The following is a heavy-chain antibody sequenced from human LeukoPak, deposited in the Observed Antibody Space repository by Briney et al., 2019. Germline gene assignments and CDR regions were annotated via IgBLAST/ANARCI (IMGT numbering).Heavy chain of an antibody. J-gene: IGHJ4*02. CDR1: GFTFSSYA. CDR2: ISSSGGGT. V-gene: IGHV3-23*01. CDR3: AREKAATGFFDY. D-gene: IGHD6-13*01. Sequence: GSLRLSCTASGFTFSSYAMSWVRQTPGKGLEWVSAISSSGGGTHYADSVKGRFTISRDNSKNTLYLQMNSLRAEDTALYYCAREKAATGFFDYWGQGTLVTVSS.